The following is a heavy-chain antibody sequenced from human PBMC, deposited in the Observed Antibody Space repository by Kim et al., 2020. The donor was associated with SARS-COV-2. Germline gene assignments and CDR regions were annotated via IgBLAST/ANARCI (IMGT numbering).Heavy chain of an antibody. CDR1: GYTFTSYA. D-gene: IGHD1-26*01. Sequence: ASVKVSCKASGYTFTSYAMNWVRQAPGQGLEWMGWINTNTGNPTYAQGFTGRFVFSLDTSVSTAYLQISSLKAEDTAVYYCARNVARMGHLSGTPVDYWGQGTLVTVSS. CDR3: ARNVARMGHLSGTPVDY. V-gene: IGHV7-4-1*02. J-gene: IGHJ4*02. CDR2: INTNTGNP.